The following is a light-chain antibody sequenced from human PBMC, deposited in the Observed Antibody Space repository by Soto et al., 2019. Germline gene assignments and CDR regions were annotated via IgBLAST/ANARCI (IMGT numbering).Light chain of an antibody. Sequence: EIVMTQSPATLSVSPWERATFSCRASQSVSSNLAWYQQKPGQAPRLLIYGASTRATGIPARFSGSGSGTEFTLTISSLQSEDFAVYYCQQYSDWPRTFGQGTKVDIK. V-gene: IGKV3-15*01. CDR1: QSVSSN. CDR2: GAS. J-gene: IGKJ1*01. CDR3: QQYSDWPRT.